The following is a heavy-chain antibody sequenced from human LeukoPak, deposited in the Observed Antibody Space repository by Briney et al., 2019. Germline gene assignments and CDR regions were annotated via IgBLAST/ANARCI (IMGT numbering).Heavy chain of an antibody. CDR3: LAAMSSGSYYTNYFDY. J-gene: IGHJ4*02. V-gene: IGHV3-48*03. CDR2: ISSSGSTI. Sequence: PGGSERLSCAPSGFTFSSYEMNWVRQAPGKGREWVSYISSSGSTIYYVDSVKGRFTISRDKDKNSLYLQLQSLRAEDTAVYYCLAAMSSGSYYTNYFDYWGQGTLVTVSS. D-gene: IGHD3-10*01. CDR1: GFTFSSYE.